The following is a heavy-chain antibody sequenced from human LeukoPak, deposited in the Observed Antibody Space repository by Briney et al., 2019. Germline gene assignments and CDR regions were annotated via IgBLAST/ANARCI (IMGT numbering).Heavy chain of an antibody. CDR2: INQHGNVT. CDR3: ARDYGDF. Sequence: GGSLRLSCEPSGFTFSNSWMSWVRQAPGKGLEWVANINQHGNVTYYVDSVKGRFTISRDNAKNSLYLQMDRLRAEDAALYYCARDYGDFWGQGTLVTVSS. V-gene: IGHV3-7*01. CDR1: GFTFSNSW. J-gene: IGHJ4*02. D-gene: IGHD3-10*01.